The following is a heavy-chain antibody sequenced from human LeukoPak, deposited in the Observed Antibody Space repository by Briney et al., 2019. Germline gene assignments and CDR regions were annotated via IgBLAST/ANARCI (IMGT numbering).Heavy chain of an antibody. D-gene: IGHD1-26*01. CDR3: ARVERYSGSFDT. V-gene: IGHV4-38-2*02. Sequence: SETLSLTCTVSGYSISSGYYWGWIRQPPGKGLEWIGSIYHSGTTYYSPSLKSRVTISIDTSNNQFSLRLSSVTAADTAVFFCARVERYSGSFDTWGQGSLVTVSS. J-gene: IGHJ4*02. CDR2: IYHSGTT. CDR1: GYSISSGYY.